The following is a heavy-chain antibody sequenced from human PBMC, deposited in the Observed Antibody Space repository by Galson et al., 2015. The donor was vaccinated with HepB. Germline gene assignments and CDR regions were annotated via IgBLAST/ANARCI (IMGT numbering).Heavy chain of an antibody. CDR1: GFTFNNAW. CDR3: TTGDYYGSGSDYDYYYYYGMDV. V-gene: IGHV3-15*01. Sequence: SLRLSCAASGFTFNNAWMSWVRQAPGKGLEWVGRIKSKSDGGTTDYVAPVKGRFTISRDDSKTTLYLQMNSLKTEDTAVYYCTTGDYYGSGSDYDYYYYYGMDVWGQGTTVIVSS. CDR2: IKSKSDGGTT. J-gene: IGHJ6*02. D-gene: IGHD3-10*01.